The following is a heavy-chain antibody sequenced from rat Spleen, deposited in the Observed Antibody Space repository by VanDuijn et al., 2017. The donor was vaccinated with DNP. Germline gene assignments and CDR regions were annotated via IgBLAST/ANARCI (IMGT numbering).Heavy chain of an antibody. V-gene: IGHV2-27*01. CDR2: IQSGGST. Sequence: QVQLKESGPGLVQPSQTLSLTCTVSGFSLTTYHVHWVRQPPRKALEWMGKIQSGGSTDYNSALKSRLSISRDTSKSQVFLTMNSLQTDDTAVYYCAEMGSYGRFAYWGQGTLVTVSS. CDR1: GFSLTTYH. D-gene: IGHD4-1*01. CDR3: AEMGSYGRFAY. J-gene: IGHJ3*01.